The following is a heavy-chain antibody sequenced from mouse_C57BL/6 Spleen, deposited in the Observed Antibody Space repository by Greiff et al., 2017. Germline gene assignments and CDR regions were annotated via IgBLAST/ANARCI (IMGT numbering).Heavy chain of an antibody. CDR1: GYSITSDY. J-gene: IGHJ1*03. CDR3: ARRAHYYGSSYDWYFDV. V-gene: IGHV3-8*01. D-gene: IGHD1-1*01. CDR2: ISYSGST. Sequence: DVMLVESGPGLAKPSQTLSLPCSVTGYSITSDYWNWIRKFPGNKLEYMGYISYSGSTYYNPSLKSRISITRDTSKNQYYLQLNSVTTEDTATYYCARRAHYYGSSYDWYFDVWGTGTTVTVSS.